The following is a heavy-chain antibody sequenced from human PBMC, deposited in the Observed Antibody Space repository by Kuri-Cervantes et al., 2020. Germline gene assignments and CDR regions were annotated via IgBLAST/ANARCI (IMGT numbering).Heavy chain of an antibody. CDR3: ARGFDDVLGLDL. Sequence: GESLKISCVASGFTLSTYSMNWVRRAPGKGLEWVSYISSRSSNIYYADSVKGRFTISRDDAKNSLYLQMNSLRDEDTAVYSCARGFDDVLGLDLWGQGTSVTVSS. D-gene: IGHD3-9*01. CDR2: ISSRSSNI. V-gene: IGHV3-48*02. J-gene: IGHJ6*02. CDR1: GFTLSTYS.